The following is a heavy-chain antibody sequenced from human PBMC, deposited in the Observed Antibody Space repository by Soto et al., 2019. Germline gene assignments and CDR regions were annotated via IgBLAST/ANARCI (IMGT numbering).Heavy chain of an antibody. V-gene: IGHV4-4*07. CDR1: GDTITSFS. Sequence: ETLSLTCTVSGDTITSFSWNWIRQSAGKGLEWIGRISSTGNTHYNPSLESRVTMSLDTSKNQFSLKLTSVTAADTAVYYCEGESGENWTYEAYWGQGTLVTVSS. CDR3: EGESGENWTYEAY. D-gene: IGHD1-1*01. CDR2: ISSTGNT. J-gene: IGHJ4*02.